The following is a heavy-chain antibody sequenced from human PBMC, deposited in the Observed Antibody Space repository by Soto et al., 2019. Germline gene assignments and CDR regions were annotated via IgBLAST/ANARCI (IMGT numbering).Heavy chain of an antibody. CDR1: GYSFTSYW. CDR2: IDPSDSYT. V-gene: IGHV5-10-1*01. J-gene: IGHJ6*02. CDR3: SRRAWLYDVMDV. Sequence: GESLKISCKGSGYSFTSYWISWVRQMPGKGLEWMGRIDPSDSYTNYSPSFQGHVTISADKSISTAYLQWSSLKASHTAMYYCSRRAWLYDVMDVWGQATTVTVTS. D-gene: IGHD2-15*01.